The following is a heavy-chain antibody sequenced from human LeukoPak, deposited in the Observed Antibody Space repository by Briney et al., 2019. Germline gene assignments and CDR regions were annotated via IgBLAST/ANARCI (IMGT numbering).Heavy chain of an antibody. V-gene: IGHV3-7*01. D-gene: IGHD4/OR15-4a*01. Sequence: PRGSLRLSCAASGFTFSSYWMSWVRQAPGKGLVWVANVKQDGSERYYVGSVRGRFTISRDNAKNSLYLQTNSLRAEDTAVYYCAREGAYYLDSWGQGTLVAVSS. J-gene: IGHJ4*02. CDR2: VKQDGSER. CDR3: AREGAYYLDS. CDR1: GFTFSSYW.